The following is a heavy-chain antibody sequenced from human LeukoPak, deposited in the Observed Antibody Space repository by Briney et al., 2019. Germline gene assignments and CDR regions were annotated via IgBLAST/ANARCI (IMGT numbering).Heavy chain of an antibody. Sequence: SETLSLTCTVSGVSISSSNSYWGWIRQPPGKGLEWIGSIYYSGSTYYNPSLKSRVTISVDTSKNQFSLKLSSVTAADTAVYYCARREYSSGFDYWGQGTLVTVSS. CDR3: ARREYSSGFDY. V-gene: IGHV4-39*01. CDR2: IYYSGST. D-gene: IGHD6-19*01. CDR1: GVSISSSNSY. J-gene: IGHJ4*02.